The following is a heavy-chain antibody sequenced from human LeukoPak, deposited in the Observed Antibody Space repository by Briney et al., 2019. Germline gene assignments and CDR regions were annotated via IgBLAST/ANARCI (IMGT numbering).Heavy chain of an antibody. V-gene: IGHV3-21*01. D-gene: IGHD3-9*01. Sequence: PGGSLRLSCAASGFTFSSYSMNWVRQAPGKGLEWVSSISSSSSYIYYADSVKGRFTISRDNAKNSLYLQMNCLRAEDTAVYYCARVKRYFATPNWFDPWGQGTLVTVSS. CDR2: ISSSSSYI. J-gene: IGHJ5*02. CDR3: ARVKRYFATPNWFDP. CDR1: GFTFSSYS.